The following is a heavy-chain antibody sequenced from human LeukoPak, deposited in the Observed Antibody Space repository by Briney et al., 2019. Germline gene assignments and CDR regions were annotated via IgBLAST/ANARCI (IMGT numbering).Heavy chain of an antibody. D-gene: IGHD6-19*01. J-gene: IGHJ4*02. V-gene: IGHV3-49*03. Sequence: GGSLRLSCTASGFTFGDYLMRWFRQAPGKGLEWIGFISGGTTEYAASVKGRFTISRDDSTSIAYLQMNSLTTEDTAVYYCSRGSGWLSVYWGQGTLVTVSS. CDR2: ISGGTT. CDR3: SRGSGWLSVY. CDR1: GFTFGDYL.